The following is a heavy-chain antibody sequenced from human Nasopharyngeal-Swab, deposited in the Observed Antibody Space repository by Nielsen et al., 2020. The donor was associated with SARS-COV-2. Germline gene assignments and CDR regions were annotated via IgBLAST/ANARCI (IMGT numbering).Heavy chain of an antibody. J-gene: IGHJ5*02. CDR3: ARDEGRGLLTGFLKNWFDP. D-gene: IGHD1-26*01. CDR1: GYTSTSYY. V-gene: IGHV1-46*01. Sequence: ASVKVSCKASGYTSTSYYMHWVRQAPGQGLEWMGIINPSGGSTSYAQKFQGRVTMTRDTSTSTVYMELSSLRSEDTAVYYCARDEGRGLLTGFLKNWFDPWGQGTLVTVSS. CDR2: INPSGGST.